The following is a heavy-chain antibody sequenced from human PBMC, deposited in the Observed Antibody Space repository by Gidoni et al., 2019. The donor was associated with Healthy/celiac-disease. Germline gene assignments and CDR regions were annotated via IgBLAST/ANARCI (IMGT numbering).Heavy chain of an antibody. CDR2: ISGSGGST. D-gene: IGHD4-17*01. Sequence: EVQLLESGGGLVQPGGSLSLSCAASGFTFSSYAMSWVRQAPGKGLEWVSGISGSGGSTYYEDSVKGRLTISRDNSKNTLYLQMNSLRAEDTAVYYCAGDYGDYYGWFDPWGQGTLVTVSS. V-gene: IGHV3-23*01. CDR3: AGDYGDYYGWFDP. J-gene: IGHJ5*02. CDR1: GFTFSSYA.